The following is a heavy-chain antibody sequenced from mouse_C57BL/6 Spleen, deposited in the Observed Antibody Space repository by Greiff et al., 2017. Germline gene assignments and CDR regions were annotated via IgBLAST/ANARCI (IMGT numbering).Heavy chain of an antibody. V-gene: IGHV1-61*01. J-gene: IGHJ2*01. CDR3: ARGGAIYYDPEFDY. CDR2: IYPSDSET. CDR1: GYTFTSYW. D-gene: IGHD2-4*01. Sequence: VQLQQPGAELVRPGSSVKLSCKASGYTFTSYWMDWVKQRPGQGLEWIGNIYPSDSETHYNQKFKDKATLTVDKSSSTAYMQLSSLTSEDSAVYYCARGGAIYYDPEFDYWGQGTTLTVSS.